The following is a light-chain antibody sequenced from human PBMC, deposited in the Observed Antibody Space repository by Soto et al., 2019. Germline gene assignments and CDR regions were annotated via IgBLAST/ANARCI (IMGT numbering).Light chain of an antibody. V-gene: IGKV3-20*01. CDR3: QLYVSSPPGYT. J-gene: IGKJ2*01. CDR1: QSVSSTY. CDR2: GTS. Sequence: EIVLTQSPGTLSLSPGERATLSCRASQSVSSTYLAWYQQKPGQAPGLLLYGTSNRATGIPDRFSGSGSGXXXXXXXXXXEPEDFAMYYCQLYVSSPPGYTFGQGTKLEIK.